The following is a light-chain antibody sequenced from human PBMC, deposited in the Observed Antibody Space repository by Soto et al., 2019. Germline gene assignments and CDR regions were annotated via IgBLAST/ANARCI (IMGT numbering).Light chain of an antibody. V-gene: IGKV3-20*01. CDR3: QQYGTSPYT. Sequence: EIVLTQSPGTLSLSPGERATLSCRASQSVNGRFFGRYQQNPEQPPRLLNYEASSRATGNRDRFSGRGSGTDFTLTISRLEPQDFAEYYCQQYGTSPYTFSQGTKLEI. J-gene: IGKJ2*01. CDR1: QSVNGRF. CDR2: EAS.